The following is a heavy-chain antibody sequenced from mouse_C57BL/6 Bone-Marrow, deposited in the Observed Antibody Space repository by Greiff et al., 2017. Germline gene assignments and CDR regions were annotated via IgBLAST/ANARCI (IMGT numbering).Heavy chain of an antibody. Sequence: EVMLVESGGGLVKPGGSLKLSCAASGFTFSDYGMHWVRQAPEKGLEWVAYISSGSSTIYYADTVKGRFTISRDNAKNTLFLQMTSLRAEDTAMYYCAGDYPFDYWGQGTTLTVSS. CDR3: AGDYPFDY. CDR2: ISSGSSTI. V-gene: IGHV5-17*01. D-gene: IGHD2-4*01. CDR1: GFTFSDYG. J-gene: IGHJ2*01.